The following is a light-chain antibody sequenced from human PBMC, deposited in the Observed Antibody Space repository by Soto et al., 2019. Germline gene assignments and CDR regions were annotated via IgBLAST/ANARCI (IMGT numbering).Light chain of an antibody. CDR2: WAS. J-gene: IGKJ2*01. CDR1: QSLLYSSNQKNY. CDR3: QRYYNGSPYT. V-gene: IGKV4-1*01. Sequence: DIVMTQSPDSLAVSLGERATINCKSSQSLLYSSNQKNYLAWYQQKPGQPPKLLIYWASTRESGVPDRFSGSGSGTDFTLTISSLQAEDVAVYYCQRYYNGSPYTFGQGTKLEIK.